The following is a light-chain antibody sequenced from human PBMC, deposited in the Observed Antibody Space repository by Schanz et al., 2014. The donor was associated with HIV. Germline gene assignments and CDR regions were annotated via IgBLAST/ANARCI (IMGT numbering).Light chain of an antibody. CDR1: QSVSSSY. J-gene: IGKJ2*01. CDR2: GAS. V-gene: IGKV3-20*01. CDR3: QQYGSSPG. Sequence: EIVLTQPPGTLSLSPGERATLSCRASQSVSSSYLAWYQQKPGQAPRLLIYGASSRATGIPDRFSGSGSGTDFTLTISRLEPEDFAVYYCQQYGSSPGFGQGTKLEIK.